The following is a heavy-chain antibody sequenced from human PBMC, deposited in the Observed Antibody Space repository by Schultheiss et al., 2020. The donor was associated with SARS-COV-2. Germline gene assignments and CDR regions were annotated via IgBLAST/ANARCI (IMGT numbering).Heavy chain of an antibody. Sequence: GGSLRLSCAASGFTFSSYWMSWVRQAPGKGLEWVAVISYDGSNKYYADSVKGRFTISRDNSRNTLYLQMNSLRAEDTAVYYCARDGRSRRAEYFQHWGQGTLVTVSS. D-gene: IGHD1-14*01. J-gene: IGHJ1*01. CDR1: GFTFSSYW. V-gene: IGHV3-30*07. CDR2: ISYDGSNK. CDR3: ARDGRSRRAEYFQH.